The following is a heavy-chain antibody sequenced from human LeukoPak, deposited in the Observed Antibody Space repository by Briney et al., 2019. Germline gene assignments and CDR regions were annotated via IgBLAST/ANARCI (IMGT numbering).Heavy chain of an antibody. J-gene: IGHJ4*02. CDR2: IYYSGST. CDR3: ARESSWGNFDY. V-gene: IGHV4-59*01. Sequence: SEPLSLTCTVSGGSISSYYWSWIRQPPGKGLEWIGYIYYSGSTNYNPSLKSRVTISVDTSKNQFSLKLSYVTAADTAVYFCARESSWGNFDYWGQGTLVTVSS. D-gene: IGHD7-27*01. CDR1: GGSISSYY.